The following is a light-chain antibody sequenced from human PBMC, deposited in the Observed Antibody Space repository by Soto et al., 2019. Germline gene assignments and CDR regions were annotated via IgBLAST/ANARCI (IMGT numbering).Light chain of an antibody. J-gene: IGKJ5*01. CDR2: GAS. V-gene: IGKV3-20*01. Sequence: DNVLTQSPDTLSLSPGERATLSCRASQSVRSNLAWYQQKPGQAPRLLIYGASSRATGIPDRFSGSGSGTDFTLTISRLEPEDFAVYYCQQYGSSLSITFGQGTRLEIK. CDR1: QSVRSN. CDR3: QQYGSSLSIT.